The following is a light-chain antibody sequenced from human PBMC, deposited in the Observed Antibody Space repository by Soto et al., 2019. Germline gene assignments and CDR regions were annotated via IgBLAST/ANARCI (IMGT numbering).Light chain of an antibody. Sequence: DIRVTQSPSSLSASVGDTVSITCRASPGIATFLAWYQHKSGTVPKLLIYRASILQSGVPSHFSGSGSGTDFTLTITGLQPEDVATYYCQKYNIAPFTFGQGTRLQIK. CDR3: QKYNIAPFT. V-gene: IGKV1-27*01. J-gene: IGKJ2*01. CDR2: RAS. CDR1: PGIATF.